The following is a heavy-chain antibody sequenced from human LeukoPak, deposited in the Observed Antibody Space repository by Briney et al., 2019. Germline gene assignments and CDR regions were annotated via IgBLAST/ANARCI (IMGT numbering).Heavy chain of an antibody. D-gene: IGHD3-3*01. V-gene: IGHV1-3*01. CDR1: GYTFTSYA. J-gene: IGHJ5*02. CDR3: AREGHYDFWSGFGGVGVDWFDP. CDR2: SNAGNGNT. Sequence: GASVKVSCKASGYTFTSYAMHWVRQAPGQRLEWMGWSNAGNGNTNYAQKHQGRVTMTTDTSTSTAYMELRSLRSDDAAVYYCAREGHYDFWSGFGGVGVDWFDPWGQGTLVTVSS.